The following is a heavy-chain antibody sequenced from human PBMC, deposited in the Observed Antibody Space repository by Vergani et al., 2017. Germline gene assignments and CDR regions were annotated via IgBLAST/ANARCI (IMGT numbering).Heavy chain of an antibody. CDR2: ISSSSSYI. CDR3: ARDLRLLYNRFDP. J-gene: IGHJ5*02. Sequence: EVQLVESGGGLVKRGGSLRLSCAASGFTFSSYSMNWVRQAPGKGLEWVSSISSSSSYIHYSDSLKGRFTISRDNAKSSLYLQMNSLRAEDTGVYYCARDLRLLYNRFDPWGQGTLVTVSS. D-gene: IGHD1-14*01. CDR1: GFTFSSYS. V-gene: IGHV3-21*01.